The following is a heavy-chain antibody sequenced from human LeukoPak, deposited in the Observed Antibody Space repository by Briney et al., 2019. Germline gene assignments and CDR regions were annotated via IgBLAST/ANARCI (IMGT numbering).Heavy chain of an antibody. V-gene: IGHV3-23*01. Sequence: GGSLRLSCAASGFTFSTYAMNWVRPAPAKGLEWVSTIGGGGPTTDYADSVKDRFTISRDNSKKTLYLQMNSLRAEDTAVYFCARGFLGGTDQYFDSWGQGTLVTVSS. D-gene: IGHD6-19*01. CDR3: ARGFLGGTDQYFDS. CDR1: GFTFSTYA. J-gene: IGHJ4*02. CDR2: IGGGGPTT.